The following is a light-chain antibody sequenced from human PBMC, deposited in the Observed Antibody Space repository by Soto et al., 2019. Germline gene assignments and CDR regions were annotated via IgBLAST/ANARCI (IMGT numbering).Light chain of an antibody. V-gene: IGKV3-20*01. CDR1: QSVPSDW. CDR2: GAS. CDR3: QQYGNFPYT. Sequence: EIVLTQSPATLSLSPGERATLSCRASQSVPSDWLAWYRHNPGQAPRLLIYGASSRATGVPDRVSGSGSGTAFTLTINRLEDDAFAVCYWQQYGNFPYTFGQGTKLEIK. J-gene: IGKJ2*01.